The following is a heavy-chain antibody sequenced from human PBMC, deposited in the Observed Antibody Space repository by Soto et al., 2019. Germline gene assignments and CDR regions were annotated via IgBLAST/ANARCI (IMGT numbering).Heavy chain of an antibody. CDR1: GGSISSSNW. CDR3: ARGGTVPFNSFDP. Sequence: QVQLQESGPGLVKPSGTLSLTCAVSGGSISSSNWWSWVRQPPGKGLEWIGEIYHSGSTNYNPSLERRGTISLDKSKHQFSLKLSSVTAADTAVYYCARGGTVPFNSFDPWGQGTLVTVSS. CDR2: IYHSGST. J-gene: IGHJ5*02. V-gene: IGHV4-4*02. D-gene: IGHD3-16*01.